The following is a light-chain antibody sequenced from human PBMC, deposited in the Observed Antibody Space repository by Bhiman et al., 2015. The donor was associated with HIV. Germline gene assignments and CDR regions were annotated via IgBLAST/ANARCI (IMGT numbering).Light chain of an antibody. CDR2: DVN. CDR3: SSYTSTTTWV. J-gene: IGLJ3*02. V-gene: IGLV2-14*03. CDR1: SSDLGAYTY. Sequence: QPASVSGSPGQSITISCTGTSSDLGAYTYVSWYQQHPGKAPKLMICDVNKRPSGVSDRFSGSKSGNTASLTISGLQPEDEADYYCSSYTSTTTWVFGGGTKLTVL.